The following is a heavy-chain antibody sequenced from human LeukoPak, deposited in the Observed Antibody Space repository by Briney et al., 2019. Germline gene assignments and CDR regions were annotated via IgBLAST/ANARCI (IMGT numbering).Heavy chain of an antibody. CDR3: ARGLREVRYCSGGSCYSLYYFDY. J-gene: IGHJ4*02. V-gene: IGHV4-34*01. CDR1: GGSFSGYY. Sequence: SETLSLTCAVYGGSFSGYYWSWIRQPPGKGLEWIGEISHSGSTNYNPSLKSRVTISVDTSKNQFSLKLSSVTAADTAVYYCARGLREVRYCSGGSCYSLYYFDYWGQGTLVTVSS. CDR2: ISHSGST. D-gene: IGHD2-15*01.